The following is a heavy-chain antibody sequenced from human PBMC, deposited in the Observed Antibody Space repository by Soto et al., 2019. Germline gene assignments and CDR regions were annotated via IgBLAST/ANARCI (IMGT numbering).Heavy chain of an antibody. D-gene: IGHD3-16*01. Sequence: ASVKVSCKASGYTFSGYYMHWVRQAPGQGLEWMGWINPNSGGTNYAQKFQGWVTMTRDTSISTAYMELSRLRSDDTAGYYWARDGGGVSHWFDPWGQGTLVTVSS. CDR3: ARDGGGVSHWFDP. CDR1: GYTFSGYY. V-gene: IGHV1-2*04. CDR2: INPNSGGT. J-gene: IGHJ5*02.